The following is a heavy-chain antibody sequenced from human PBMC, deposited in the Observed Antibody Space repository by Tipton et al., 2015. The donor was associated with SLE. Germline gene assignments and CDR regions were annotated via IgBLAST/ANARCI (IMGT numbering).Heavy chain of an antibody. CDR2: IYHSGST. J-gene: IGHJ4*02. D-gene: IGHD5-18*01. V-gene: IGHV4-30-2*01. Sequence: LRLSCAVSDGSISSGGYSWSWIRQPPGKGLEWIGYIYHSGSTYYNPSLKSRVTISVDRSKNQFSLKLSSVTAADTAVYYCAREGYTDGYWGQGTLVTVSS. CDR1: DGSISSGGYS. CDR3: AREGYTDGY.